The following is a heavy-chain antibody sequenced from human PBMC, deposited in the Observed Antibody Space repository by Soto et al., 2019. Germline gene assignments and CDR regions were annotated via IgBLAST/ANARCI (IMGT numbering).Heavy chain of an antibody. CDR2: IYRSGST. CDR3: ARGYEDGMDV. CDR1: GGSISSGGYS. D-gene: IGHD5-12*01. Sequence: PSETLSLTCAVSGGSISSGGYSWSWIRQPPGKGLEWIGYIYRSGSTYYNPSLKSRVTISVDRSKNQFSLKLSSVTAADTAVYYCARGYEDGMDVWGQGTTVTVSS. V-gene: IGHV4-30-2*01. J-gene: IGHJ6*02.